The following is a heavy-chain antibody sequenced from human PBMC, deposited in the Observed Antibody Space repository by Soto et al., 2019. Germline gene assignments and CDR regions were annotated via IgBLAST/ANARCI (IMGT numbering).Heavy chain of an antibody. V-gene: IGHV3-49*03. CDR1: GFTFGDYA. CDR2: IRSKAYGGTT. Sequence: GGSLRLSCTASGFTFGDYAMSWFRQAPGKGLEWVGFIRSKAYGGTTEYAASVKGRFTISRDDSKSIAYLQMNSLKTEDTAVYYCTRDDLEWLDDPFDYWGQGTLVTVSS. J-gene: IGHJ4*02. D-gene: IGHD3-3*01. CDR3: TRDDLEWLDDPFDY.